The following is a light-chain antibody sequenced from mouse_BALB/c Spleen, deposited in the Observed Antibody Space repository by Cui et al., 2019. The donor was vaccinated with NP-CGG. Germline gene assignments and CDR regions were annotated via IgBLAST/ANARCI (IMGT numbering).Light chain of an antibody. CDR1: TGAVTTSNY. Sequence: QAVVTQESALTTSPGETVTLTCHPGTGAVTTSNYANWVQEKPDHLFTGLIGGTNNRAPGVPARFSGSLIGDKAALTITGAQTEDEAIYFCALWYSNHWVFGGGTKLTVL. V-gene: IGLV1*01. CDR2: GTN. J-gene: IGLJ1*01. CDR3: ALWYSNHWV.